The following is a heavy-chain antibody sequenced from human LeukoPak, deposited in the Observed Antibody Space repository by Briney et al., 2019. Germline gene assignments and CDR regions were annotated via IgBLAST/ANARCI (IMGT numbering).Heavy chain of an antibody. Sequence: PSETLSLTCTVSGGSINSYYWSWIRQPPGKGLEWIGYIYYSGSTNNNPSLKSRVTISVDTSTNQFSLKLTSVTAADTAVYYCARYRAFDIWGRGTLVTVSS. J-gene: IGHJ3*02. CDR2: IYYSGST. CDR3: ARYRAFDI. CDR1: GGSINSYY. V-gene: IGHV4-59*01.